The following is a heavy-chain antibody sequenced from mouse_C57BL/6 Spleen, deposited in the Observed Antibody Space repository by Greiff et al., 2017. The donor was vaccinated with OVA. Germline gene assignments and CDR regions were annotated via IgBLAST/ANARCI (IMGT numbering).Heavy chain of an antibody. D-gene: IGHD2-4*01. Sequence: VQLQQSGAELVRPGSSVKLSCKASGYTFTSYWMHWVKQRPIQGLEWIGNINPSDSDTHYNQKFKDKATLTVDKSSSTAYMQLSSLTSEDSAVYYCASFDYDDERDYWGQGTTLTVSS. CDR2: INPSDSDT. CDR3: ASFDYDDERDY. V-gene: IGHV1-52*01. J-gene: IGHJ2*01. CDR1: GYTFTSYW.